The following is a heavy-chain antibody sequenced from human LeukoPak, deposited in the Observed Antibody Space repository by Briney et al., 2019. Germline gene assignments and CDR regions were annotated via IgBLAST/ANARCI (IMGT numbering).Heavy chain of an antibody. V-gene: IGHV4-39*01. Sequence: PSETLSLTCTVSGGSISSSSYYWGWIRQPPGKGLEWIGSIYYSGSTYYSPSLKSRVTISVDTSKNQSSLKLSSVTAADTAVYYCARQLGYCSSTSCYADKVDYWGQGTLVTVSS. CDR3: ARQLGYCSSTSCYADKVDY. CDR2: IYYSGST. J-gene: IGHJ4*02. CDR1: GGSISSSSYY. D-gene: IGHD2-2*01.